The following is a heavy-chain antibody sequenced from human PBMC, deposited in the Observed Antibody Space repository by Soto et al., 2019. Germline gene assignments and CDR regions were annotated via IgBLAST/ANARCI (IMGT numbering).Heavy chain of an antibody. CDR3: ATHLYDFWSGYPGPFDY. Sequence: PSETLSLTCSVSGDSITTNGYYWGWIRQPPGKGLQWIGNVYWTGSTFSHPSLTSRVFISVDTSKNEFSLRLTSVTAADTAVYYCATHLYDFWSGYPGPFDYWGQGTLVTVSS. D-gene: IGHD3-3*01. CDR2: VYWTGST. J-gene: IGHJ4*02. CDR1: GDSITTNGYY. V-gene: IGHV4-39*01.